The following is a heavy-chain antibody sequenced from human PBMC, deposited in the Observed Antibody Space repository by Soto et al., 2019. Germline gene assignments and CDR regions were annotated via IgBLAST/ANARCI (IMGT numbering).Heavy chain of an antibody. Sequence: QLLESGPGLVKPSETLSLTCTVSGGSISSSSYYWGWIRQPPGKGLEWIGSIYYSGSTYYNPSLKSRVTISVDTSKNQFSLKLSSVTAADTAVYFCARHAVVVVPAARDWFDPWGQGTLVTVSS. D-gene: IGHD2-2*01. CDR3: ARHAVVVVPAARDWFDP. CDR2: IYYSGST. V-gene: IGHV4-39*01. CDR1: GGSISSSSYY. J-gene: IGHJ5*02.